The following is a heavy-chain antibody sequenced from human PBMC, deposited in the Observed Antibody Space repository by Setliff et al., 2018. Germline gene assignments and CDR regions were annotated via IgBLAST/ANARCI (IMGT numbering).Heavy chain of an antibody. CDR2: ISAYNGNT. V-gene: IGHV1-18*01. CDR1: GYTFTSYA. Sequence: ASVKVSCKASGYTFTSYAFSWVRQAPGQGLEWMGWISAYNGNTKYAQKFQGRVNMTRDTSTNTVYMQLNSLRAEDTAVYYCVMGSGALGPYWGQGTLVTVSS. J-gene: IGHJ4*02. D-gene: IGHD3-10*01. CDR3: VMGSGALGPY.